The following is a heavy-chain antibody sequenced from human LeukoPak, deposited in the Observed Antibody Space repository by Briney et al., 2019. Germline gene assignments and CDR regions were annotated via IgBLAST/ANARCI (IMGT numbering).Heavy chain of an antibody. D-gene: IGHD2-2*01. J-gene: IGHJ4*02. CDR3: AAPGVPAATYYFDY. CDR2: VSGSGGST. CDR1: GFTFDIYA. Sequence: GGSLRLSCAASGFTFDIYAMSWVRQAPGKGLEWVSAVSGSGGSTYYADSVKGRFTISRDNSKNTVYLQMNSLRAEDTAVYYCAAPGVPAATYYFDYWGQGTLVTVSS. V-gene: IGHV3-23*01.